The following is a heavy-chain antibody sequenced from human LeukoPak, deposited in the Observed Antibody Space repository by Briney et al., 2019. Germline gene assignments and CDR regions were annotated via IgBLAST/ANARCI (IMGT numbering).Heavy chain of an antibody. D-gene: IGHD1-20*01. Sequence: SETLSLTCGVSGYSISRGYYWAWIRQPPGKGLEWIGTIYHIGSTYYNPSLESRVTISVDTSKNEFSLNLNSVTAADTAVYCCARAGWIITSGIDYWGQGALVTVSS. CDR2: IYHIGST. CDR3: ARAGWIITSGIDY. CDR1: GYSISRGYY. V-gene: IGHV4-38-2*01. J-gene: IGHJ4*02.